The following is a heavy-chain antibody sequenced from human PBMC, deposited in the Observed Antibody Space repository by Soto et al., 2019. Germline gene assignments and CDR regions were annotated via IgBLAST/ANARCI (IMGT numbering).Heavy chain of an antibody. J-gene: IGHJ5*02. Sequence: ASVKVSCKASGYTFTGYYIHWVRQAPGQGLEWMGWIIPGSGGTKYAQKFQGRVTVTGDTSTSTVYMELSRLTSDDTAVYYCAKNRNTGVAGTSCWFGPWGQGTLVTVSS. CDR1: GYTFTGYY. D-gene: IGHD6-19*01. V-gene: IGHV1-2*02. CDR3: AKNRNTGVAGTSCWFGP. CDR2: IIPGSGGT.